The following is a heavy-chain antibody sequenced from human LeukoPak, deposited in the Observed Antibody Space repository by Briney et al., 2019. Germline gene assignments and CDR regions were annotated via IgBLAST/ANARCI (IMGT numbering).Heavy chain of an antibody. J-gene: IGHJ5*02. CDR3: ARHPIAGGGAYNWFDP. V-gene: IGHV5-51*01. CDR1: GSIFTSYW. CDR2: IYPGDSNT. Sequence: GASLEISCQVSGSIFTSYWIAWVRQLAGKGLEWMGIIYPGDSNTRYSPSFQGQVTISVDTSINTAYLQWISLKASDTAIYYCARHPIAGGGAYNWFDPWGQGTLVTVSS. D-gene: IGHD6-13*01.